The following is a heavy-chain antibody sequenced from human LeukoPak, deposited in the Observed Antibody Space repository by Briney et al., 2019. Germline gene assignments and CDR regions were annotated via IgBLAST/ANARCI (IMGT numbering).Heavy chain of an antibody. Sequence: GGSLRLSCTASKFTFSHYAMHWVRQAPGKGLEWVAVISYDGSNKYYADSVKGRFTISRDNSKNTLYLQMNSLRAEDTAVYYCARDLGYDSSGYFSPDFWGQGTLVTVSS. CDR2: ISYDGSNK. CDR1: KFTFSHYA. D-gene: IGHD3-22*01. J-gene: IGHJ4*02. CDR3: ARDLGYDSSGYFSPDF. V-gene: IGHV3-30*04.